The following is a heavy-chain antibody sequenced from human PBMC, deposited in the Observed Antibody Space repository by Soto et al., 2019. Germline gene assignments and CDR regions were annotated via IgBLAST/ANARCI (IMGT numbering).Heavy chain of an antibody. CDR3: AREFRSLYDFTLRFDP. Sequence: SETLSLTCAVYGGSFSGYYWSWISQPPGKGLEWIGEINHSGSTNYNPSLKSRVTISVDTSKNQFSLKLSSVTAADTAVYYCAREFRSLYDFTLRFDPWGPGTLVTVSS. J-gene: IGHJ5*02. V-gene: IGHV4-34*01. D-gene: IGHD3-3*01. CDR2: INHSGST. CDR1: GGSFSGYY.